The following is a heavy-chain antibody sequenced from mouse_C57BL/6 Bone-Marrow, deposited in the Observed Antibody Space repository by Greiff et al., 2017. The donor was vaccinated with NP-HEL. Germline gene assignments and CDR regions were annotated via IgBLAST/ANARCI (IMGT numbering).Heavy chain of an antibody. CDR2: ISRGGSYT. D-gene: IGHD1-1*01. Sequence: EVQVVESGGDLVKPGGSLKLSCAASGFTFSSYGMSWVRQTPDKGLEWVGTISRGGSYTYYLHSVKGRFTISRENAKNTLYLQMSRLKSEDTAMYYCARHYDSNFDYGGRGNTLTVSA. J-gene: IGHJ2*01. V-gene: IGHV5-6*01. CDR3: ARHYDSNFDY. CDR1: GFTFSSYG.